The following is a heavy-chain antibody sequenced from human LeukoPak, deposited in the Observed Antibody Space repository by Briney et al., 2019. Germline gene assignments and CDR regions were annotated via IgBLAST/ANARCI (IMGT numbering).Heavy chain of an antibody. V-gene: IGHV3-7*01. CDR1: EFTFSTYW. Sequence: PGGSLRLSCAASEFTFSTYWMSWVRQAPGKGLEWVADIKQDGSEKYYVHSVKGRFTISRQNAKNSLFLQMNSLRAEDTAVYYCARSYGSGSYLSTFRGYYYYMDVWGKGTTVTVSS. D-gene: IGHD3-10*01. CDR2: IKQDGSEK. J-gene: IGHJ6*03. CDR3: ARSYGSGSYLSTFRGYYYYMDV.